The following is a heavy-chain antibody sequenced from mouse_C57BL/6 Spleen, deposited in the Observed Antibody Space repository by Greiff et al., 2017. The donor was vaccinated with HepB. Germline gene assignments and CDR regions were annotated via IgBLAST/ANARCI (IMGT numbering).Heavy chain of an antibody. CDR2: ISSGSSTI. V-gene: IGHV5-17*01. CDR3: ARPLGGTSCDY. CDR1: GFTFSDYG. D-gene: IGHD1-1*02. J-gene: IGHJ2*01. Sequence: EVMLVESGGGLVKPGGSLKLSCAASGFTFSDYGMHWVRQAPEKGLEWVAYISSGSSTIYYADTVKGRFTISRDNAKNTLFLQMTSRRSEDTAMYYCARPLGGTSCDYWGQGTTLTVSS.